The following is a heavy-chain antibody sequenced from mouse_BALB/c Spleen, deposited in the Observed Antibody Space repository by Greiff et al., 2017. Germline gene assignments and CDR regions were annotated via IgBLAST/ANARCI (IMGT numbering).Heavy chain of an antibody. CDR1: GFAFSSYD. V-gene: IGHV5-12-1*01. Sequence: EVQGVESGGGLVKPGGSLKLSCAASGFAFSSYDMSWVRQTPEKRLEWVAYISSGGGSTYYPDTVKGRFTISRDNAKNTLYLQMSSLKSEDTAMYYCARQGRGAMDYWGQGTSVTVSS. CDR3: ARQGRGAMDY. J-gene: IGHJ4*01. CDR2: ISSGGGST.